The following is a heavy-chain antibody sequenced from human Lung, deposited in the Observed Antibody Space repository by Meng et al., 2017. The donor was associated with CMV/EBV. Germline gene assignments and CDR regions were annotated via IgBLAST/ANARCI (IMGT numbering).Heavy chain of an antibody. J-gene: IGHJ6*02. V-gene: IGHV3-53*01. CDR1: GFTVSSNY. D-gene: IGHD3-3*01. Sequence: SCAASGFTVSSNYMSWVRQAPGKGLEWVSVIYSGGSTYYADSVKGRFTISRDNSKNTLYLQMNSLRAEDTAVYYCAGSIFGAPGGVWGQGTTVTVSS. CDR3: AGSIFGAPGGV. CDR2: IYSGGST.